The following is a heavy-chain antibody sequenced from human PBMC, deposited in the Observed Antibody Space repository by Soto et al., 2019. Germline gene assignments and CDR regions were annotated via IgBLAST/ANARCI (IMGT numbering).Heavy chain of an antibody. J-gene: IGHJ6*03. CDR3: ARVDVLLWFGELFSYYYYYYMDV. D-gene: IGHD3-10*01. V-gene: IGHV3-7*01. Sequence: GGSLRLSCAASGFTFSSYWMSWVRDAPGKGLEWVASIKQDGSEKYYVDSVKGRFTISRDNAKNSLYLQMNSLRAEDTAVYYCARVDVLLWFGELFSYYYYYYMDVWGKGTTVTVSS. CDR1: GFTFSSYW. CDR2: IKQDGSEK.